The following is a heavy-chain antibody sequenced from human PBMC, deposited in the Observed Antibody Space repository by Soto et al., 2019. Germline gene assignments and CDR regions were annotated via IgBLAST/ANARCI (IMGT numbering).Heavy chain of an antibody. CDR1: VYSFTSYW. J-gene: IGHJ3*02. CDR2: IYPGDSDT. Sequence: GWSLKISCKCSVYSFTSYWIGWVRQMPGKGLEWMGIIYPGDSDTRYSPSFQGQVTISADKSISTAYLQWSSLKASDTAMYYCARPEVGQQLGSWAFDIWGQGTMVTVSS. V-gene: IGHV5-51*01. CDR3: ARPEVGQQLGSWAFDI. D-gene: IGHD6-13*01.